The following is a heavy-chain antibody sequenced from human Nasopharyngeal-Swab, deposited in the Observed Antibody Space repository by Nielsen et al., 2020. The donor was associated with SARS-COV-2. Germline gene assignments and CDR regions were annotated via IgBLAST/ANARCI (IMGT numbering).Heavy chain of an antibody. Sequence: KVSCKASGYTFTNSYMHWVRQAPGQGLEWMGGIIPIFGTANYAQKFQGRVTITADESTSTAYMELSSLRSEDTAVYYCARADYYDSSGYYEYYYYMDVWGKGTTVTVSS. CDR3: ARADYYDSSGYYEYYYYMDV. D-gene: IGHD3-22*01. CDR1: GYTFTNSY. CDR2: IIPIFGTA. J-gene: IGHJ6*03. V-gene: IGHV1-69*01.